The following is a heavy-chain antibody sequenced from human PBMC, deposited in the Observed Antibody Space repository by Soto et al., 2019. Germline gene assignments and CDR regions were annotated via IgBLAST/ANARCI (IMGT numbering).Heavy chain of an antibody. Sequence: QVQLVQSGAEVKKPGSSVKVSCKASGGTFSSYAISWVRQAPGQGLEWMGGIIPIFGTANYAQKFQGRVTITADXXTXTXXMELSSLRSEDTAVYYCARTRAHIDGYSARGAFDIWGQGTMVTVSS. CDR2: IIPIFGTA. J-gene: IGHJ3*02. D-gene: IGHD5-18*01. V-gene: IGHV1-69*12. CDR1: GGTFSSYA. CDR3: ARTRAHIDGYSARGAFDI.